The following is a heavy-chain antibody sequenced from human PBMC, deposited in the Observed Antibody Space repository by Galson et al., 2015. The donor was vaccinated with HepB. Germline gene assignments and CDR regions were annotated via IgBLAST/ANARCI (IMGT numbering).Heavy chain of an antibody. J-gene: IGHJ6*03. Sequence: SLRLSCAASGFTVSSNYMSWVRQAPGKGLEWVSVIYSGGSTYYADSVKGRFTISRDNSKNTLYLQMNSLRAEDTAVYYCARDLVGYSSGWSPVEYYYYYMDVWGKGTTVTVSS. D-gene: IGHD6-19*01. V-gene: IGHV3-66*01. CDR2: IYSGGST. CDR3: ARDLVGYSSGWSPVEYYYYYMDV. CDR1: GFTVSSNY.